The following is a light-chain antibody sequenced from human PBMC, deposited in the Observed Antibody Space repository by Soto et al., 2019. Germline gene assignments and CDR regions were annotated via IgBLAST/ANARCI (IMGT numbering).Light chain of an antibody. Sequence: QSALNQPASVSGSPGQSITISCTGTSSDVGGSDYVSWYQHHPHRAPKLLIYEVSYRPSGVSDRFSASKSGTSVSLAITGLQAEDEADYYCQSYDKSLSGSVFGGGTKLTVL. CDR3: QSYDKSLSGSV. J-gene: IGLJ3*02. CDR1: SSDVGGSDY. V-gene: IGLV2-14*01. CDR2: EVS.